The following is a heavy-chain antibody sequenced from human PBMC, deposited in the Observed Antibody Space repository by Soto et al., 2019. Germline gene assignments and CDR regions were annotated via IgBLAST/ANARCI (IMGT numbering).Heavy chain of an antibody. Sequence: NPSETLSLTCTVSGGSISSYYWSWIRQPPGKGLEWIGYIYYSGSTNYNPSLKSRVTISVDTSKNQFSLKLSSVTAAGTAVYYCARRPRYSGYSAYYYYYMDVWGKGTTVTVSS. D-gene: IGHD5-12*01. J-gene: IGHJ6*03. CDR3: ARRPRYSGYSAYYYYYMDV. CDR2: IYYSGST. CDR1: GGSISSYY. V-gene: IGHV4-59*01.